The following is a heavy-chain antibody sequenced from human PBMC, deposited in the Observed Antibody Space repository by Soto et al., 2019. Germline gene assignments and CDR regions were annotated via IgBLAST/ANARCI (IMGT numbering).Heavy chain of an antibody. V-gene: IGHV4-34*01. CDR1: GGSFSGYY. J-gene: IGHJ6*02. CDR3: ARGRCRGGSCYDYYGMDV. CDR2: ISHSGST. Sequence: SETLSLTCAVYGGSFSGYYWTWIRQPPGKGLEWIGEISHSGSTNYNPSLKSRVTMSLDTSKNQFSLKLSSVTAADTAVYYCARGRCRGGSCYDYYGMDVWGQGTTVTVSS. D-gene: IGHD2-15*01.